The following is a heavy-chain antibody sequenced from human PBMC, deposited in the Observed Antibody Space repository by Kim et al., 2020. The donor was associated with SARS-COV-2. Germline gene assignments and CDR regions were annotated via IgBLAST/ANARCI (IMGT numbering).Heavy chain of an antibody. V-gene: IGHV3-30*18. Sequence: GGSLRLSCAASGFTFSSYGMHWVRQAPGKGLEWVAVISYDGSTKYYADSVKGRFTISRDNSKNTLYLQMNSMRAEDTAVYYCAKGETPQRDDYYDGMDVWGQGTTVTVSS. CDR1: GFTFSSYG. CDR2: ISYDGSTK. CDR3: AKGETPQRDDYYDGMDV. J-gene: IGHJ6*02.